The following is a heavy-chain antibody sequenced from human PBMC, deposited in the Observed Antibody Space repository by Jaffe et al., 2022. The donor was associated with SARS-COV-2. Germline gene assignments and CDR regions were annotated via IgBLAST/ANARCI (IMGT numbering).Heavy chain of an antibody. J-gene: IGHJ5*02. D-gene: IGHD3-16*01. Sequence: VQLLESGGGLIQPGGSLRLSCAASGFTFSNYGMSWVRQAPGKGLEWVSTISGSSGNTFYADSVKGRFTISRDNSENTLHLHMNSLRAEDTAIYYCAKDRMSESFGGPRFDPWGQGTVVTVSS. CDR1: GFTFSNYG. V-gene: IGHV3-23*01. CDR3: AKDRMSESFGGPRFDP. CDR2: ISGSSGNT.